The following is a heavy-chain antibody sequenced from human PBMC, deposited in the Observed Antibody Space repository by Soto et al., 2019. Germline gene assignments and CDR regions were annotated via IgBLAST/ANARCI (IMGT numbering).Heavy chain of an antibody. D-gene: IGHD5-12*01. CDR3: ARHHGPTTSENWFDP. CDR2: ISTYSGDT. CDR1: GYTFFTYD. J-gene: IGHJ5*02. Sequence: QVHLGQSGVEVKTPGASVKVSCQASGYTFFTYDISWVRQAPGQGLEWMGWISTYSGDTKYAQKFQGRVTMTTDTYTTTAYLELRRLRSEETAVYYCARHHGPTTSENWFDPWGQGPLVTVSS. V-gene: IGHV1-18*01.